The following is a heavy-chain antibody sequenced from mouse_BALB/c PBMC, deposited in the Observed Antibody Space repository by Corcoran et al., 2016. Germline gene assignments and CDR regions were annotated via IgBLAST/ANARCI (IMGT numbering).Heavy chain of an antibody. J-gene: IGHJ1*01. CDR1: GFNIKDTY. CDR2: IDPANGNT. CDR3: ARWDWYFDV. V-gene: IGHV14-3*02. Sequence: GFNIKDTYMHWVKQRPEQGLEWIGRIDPANGNTKYDPKFQGKATITADTSSNTAYLQLSSLTSEDTAVYYCARWDWYFDVWGAGTTVTVSS.